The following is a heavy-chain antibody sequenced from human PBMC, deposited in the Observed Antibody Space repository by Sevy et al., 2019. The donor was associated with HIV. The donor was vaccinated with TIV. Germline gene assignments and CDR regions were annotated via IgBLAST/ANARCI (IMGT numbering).Heavy chain of an antibody. CDR1: GYTLSSYG. Sequence: ASVKVSCKASGYTLSSYGISWVRQAPGQGLEWMGWINTYNGNTKYAQKLQGRITMTTDTATSTAYMEVRSLRSDDTAVYYCARDKPVQVIFGVVRYNYGMDVWGQGTTVTVSS. CDR2: INTYNGNT. CDR3: ARDKPVQVIFGVVRYNYGMDV. D-gene: IGHD3-3*01. J-gene: IGHJ6*02. V-gene: IGHV1-18*01.